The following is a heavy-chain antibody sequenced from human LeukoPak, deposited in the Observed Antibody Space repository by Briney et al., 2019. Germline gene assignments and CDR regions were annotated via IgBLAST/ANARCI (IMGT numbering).Heavy chain of an antibody. Sequence: GGSLRLSCAASGFTFSSYDMHWVRQATGKGLEWVSAIGTAGDTYYPGSVKGRFTISRENAKNSLYLQMNSLRAGDTAVYYCARDRGVRGTYGYAFDIWGQGTMVTVSS. V-gene: IGHV3-13*01. D-gene: IGHD3-10*01. CDR3: ARDRGVRGTYGYAFDI. CDR2: IGTAGDT. CDR1: GFTFSSYD. J-gene: IGHJ3*02.